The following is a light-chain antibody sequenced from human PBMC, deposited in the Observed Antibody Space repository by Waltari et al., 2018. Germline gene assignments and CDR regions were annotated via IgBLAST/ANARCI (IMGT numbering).Light chain of an antibody. CDR2: GAS. CDR1: PTVSSH. Sequence: ETVMTQFPATLSVSPGETATLSCRASPTVSSHLAWYQQKPGQAPRLLIYGASTRATGIPARFSGSGSGTDFTLTISSLQSEDFAVYYCQQYSKGPPHTFGQGTKLEL. V-gene: IGKV3-15*01. CDR3: QQYSKGPPHT. J-gene: IGKJ2*01.